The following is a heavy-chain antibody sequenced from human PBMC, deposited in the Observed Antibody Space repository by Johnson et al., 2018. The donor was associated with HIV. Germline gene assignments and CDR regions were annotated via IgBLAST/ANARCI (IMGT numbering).Heavy chain of an antibody. V-gene: IGHV3-7*05. J-gene: IGHJ3*02. D-gene: IGHD1-26*01. CDR2: IKQDGSEK. CDR3: AIDEGHSGSDAFDI. CDR1: GFTFSSYW. Sequence: EVQLLESGGGLVQPGGSLRLSCAASGFTFSSYWMSWVRQAPGKGLEWVANIKQDGSEKYYVDSVKGRFTISRDNAKNSLYLQMNSLRAEDTAVYYCAIDEGHSGSDAFDIWGQGTMVTVSS.